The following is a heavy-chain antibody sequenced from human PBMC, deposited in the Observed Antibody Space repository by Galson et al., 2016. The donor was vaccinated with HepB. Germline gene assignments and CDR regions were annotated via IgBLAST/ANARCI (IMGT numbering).Heavy chain of an antibody. CDR2: IYTSGST. D-gene: IGHD3-10*01. V-gene: IGHV4-61*02. CDR1: GGSISSGSYY. CDR3: ARASYYNYHNAFDI. Sequence: TLSLTCTVSGGSISSGSYYWSWTRQPAGKGLEWIGRIYTSGSTNYNPSLKSRVTISVDTSKNQFSLKLSSVTAADTAVYYCARASYYNYHNAFDIWGQGTMVTVSS. J-gene: IGHJ3*02.